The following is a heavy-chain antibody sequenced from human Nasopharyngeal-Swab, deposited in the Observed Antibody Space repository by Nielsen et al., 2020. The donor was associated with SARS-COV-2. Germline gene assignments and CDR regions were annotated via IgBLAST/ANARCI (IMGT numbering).Heavy chain of an antibody. V-gene: IGHV4-59*01. D-gene: IGHD5-12*01. CDR2: INYSGST. Sequence: WIRQPPGKGLEWIGYINYSGSTNYNPSLKSRVTISVDTSKNQFSLKLSSVTAADTAVYYCARGGWLRPFDYWGQGTLVTVSS. J-gene: IGHJ4*02. CDR3: ARGGWLRPFDY.